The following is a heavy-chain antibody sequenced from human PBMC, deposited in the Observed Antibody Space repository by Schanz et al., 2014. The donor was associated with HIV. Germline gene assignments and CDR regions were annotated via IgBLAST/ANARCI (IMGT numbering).Heavy chain of an antibody. Sequence: EVQLVESGGGLVKPGGSLRLSCAASGFTLSSYSMNWVRQAPGKGLEWVSAISGGGAGTYYADSVKGRLTISRDNAKNSLYLNMYSLRAEDTAVYFCAKSNGGDTAVVQYYFDYWGQGTLVSVSS. J-gene: IGHJ4*02. CDR1: GFTLSSYS. V-gene: IGHV3-21*01. D-gene: IGHD5-18*01. CDR2: ISGGGAGT. CDR3: AKSNGGDTAVVQYYFDY.